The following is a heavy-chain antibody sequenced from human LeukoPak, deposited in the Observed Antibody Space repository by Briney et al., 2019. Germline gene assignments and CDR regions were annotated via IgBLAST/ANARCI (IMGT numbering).Heavy chain of an antibody. Sequence: PGGSLRPSCAVSGITLSNYGMSWVRQAPGKGLEWVAGISGSGGSTYYADSVKGRFTISRDNSKNTLYLQMISLRAEDTAVYFCAKRGVVIRVILVGFHKEAYYFDSWGQGALVTVSS. J-gene: IGHJ4*02. V-gene: IGHV3-23*01. D-gene: IGHD3-22*01. CDR1: GITLSNYG. CDR2: ISGSGGST. CDR3: AKRGVVIRVILVGFHKEAYYFDS.